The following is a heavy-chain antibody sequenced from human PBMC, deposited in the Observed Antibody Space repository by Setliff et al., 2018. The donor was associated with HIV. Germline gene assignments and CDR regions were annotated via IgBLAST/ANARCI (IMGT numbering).Heavy chain of an antibody. Sequence: ASVKVSCKASGYKFTGHHIQWMRQAPGQGLEWMGRINPNMGDTQYAQKFQGRIIMTRDTSINTVYLELRDLRSEDTAVYYCARDPRYSSVWFRNGGVDYWGQGTLVTVSS. CDR2: INPNMGDT. D-gene: IGHD6-19*01. J-gene: IGHJ4*02. CDR3: ARDPRYSSVWFRNGGVDY. V-gene: IGHV1-2*06. CDR1: GYKFTGHH.